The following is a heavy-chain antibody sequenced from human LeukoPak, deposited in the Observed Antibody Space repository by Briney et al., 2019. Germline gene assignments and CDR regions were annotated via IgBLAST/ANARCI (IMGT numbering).Heavy chain of an antibody. CDR2: IYYSGST. CDR3: ARGVPISSAWYYFDS. Sequence: PSETLSLTCTVSGGSISSYYWNWIRQPPGKGLEWIGYIYYSGSTKYNPSLKSRVTISVDTAKNQFSLKLTSVTAADTAVYYCARGVPISSAWYYFDSWGQGTLVTVSS. J-gene: IGHJ4*02. CDR1: GGSISSYY. V-gene: IGHV4-59*08. D-gene: IGHD6-19*01.